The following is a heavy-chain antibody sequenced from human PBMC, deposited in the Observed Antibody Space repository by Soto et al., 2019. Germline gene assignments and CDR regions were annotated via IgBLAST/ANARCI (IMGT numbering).Heavy chain of an antibody. CDR1: GFSISSGGYY. CDR3: ARHRYSYGVYYFDY. Sequence: SETLSLTCPFSGFSISSGGYYWTWIRQHPGKGLEWIGYIYYSGSTNYNPSLTSRVTISVDTSKNQFSLKLSSVTAADTAVYYCARHRYSYGVYYFDYWGQGTLVTVSS. V-gene: IGHV4-61*08. D-gene: IGHD5-18*01. CDR2: IYYSGST. J-gene: IGHJ4*02.